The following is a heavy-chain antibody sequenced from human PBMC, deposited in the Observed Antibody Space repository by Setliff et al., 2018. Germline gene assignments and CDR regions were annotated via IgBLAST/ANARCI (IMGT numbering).Heavy chain of an antibody. D-gene: IGHD6-19*01. CDR2: MSGSGGST. Sequence: PGGSLRLSCAASGFTFSSYAMSWVRQAPGKGLEWVSAMSGSGGSTYYADSVKGRFTISGDNSKNTLFLEMNSLRTEDTAVYYCTTAYGSGCPGNYWGQGILVTVSS. V-gene: IGHV3-23*01. CDR1: GFTFSSYA. J-gene: IGHJ4*02. CDR3: TTAYGSGCPGNY.